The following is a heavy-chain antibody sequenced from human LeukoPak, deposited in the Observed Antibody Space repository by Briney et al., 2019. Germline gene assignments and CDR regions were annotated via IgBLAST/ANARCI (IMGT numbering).Heavy chain of an antibody. V-gene: IGHV3-74*01. Sequence: GSLRLSCAASGFTFSSYWMHWVRQAPGKGLVWVSRINSDGSSTSYADSVKGRFTISRDNAKNTLYLQMNSLRAEDTAVYYCASDDYSDYDTFDYWGQGTLVTVSS. CDR1: GFTFSSYW. CDR2: INSDGSST. CDR3: ASDDYSDYDTFDY. J-gene: IGHJ4*02. D-gene: IGHD4-11*01.